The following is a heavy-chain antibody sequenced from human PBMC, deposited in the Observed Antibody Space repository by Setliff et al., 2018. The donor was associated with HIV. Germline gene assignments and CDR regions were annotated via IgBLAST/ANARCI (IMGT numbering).Heavy chain of an antibody. J-gene: IGHJ4*02. CDR3: AREGAAAGLDLDY. D-gene: IGHD6-13*01. CDR1: GYTFTTHA. V-gene: IGHV1-3*02. Sequence: ASVKVSCKASGYTFTTHAMHWVRQAPGQRLEWMGWSNAGNGNTKYSQEFQGRVTITKDTSASTAYMELSSLRSEDMAVYYCAREGAAAGLDLDYWGQGTLVTVSS. CDR2: SNAGNGNT.